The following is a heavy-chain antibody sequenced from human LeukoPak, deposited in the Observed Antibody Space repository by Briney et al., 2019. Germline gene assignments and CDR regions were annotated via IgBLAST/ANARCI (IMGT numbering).Heavy chain of an antibody. D-gene: IGHD3-22*01. Sequence: PGRSLRLSCAASGFTFDNYAMHWVRQAPGKGLEWVSGISWNSRSIGYADSVRGRFAMSRDNAKNSLYLQMNSLRAEDTALYYCAKDRSNYYDSSGYSSWGQGTLVTVSS. CDR2: ISWNSRSI. J-gene: IGHJ5*02. CDR3: AKDRSNYYDSSGYSS. CDR1: GFTFDNYA. V-gene: IGHV3-9*01.